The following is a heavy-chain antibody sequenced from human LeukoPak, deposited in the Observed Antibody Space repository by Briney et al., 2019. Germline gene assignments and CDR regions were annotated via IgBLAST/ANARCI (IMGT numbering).Heavy chain of an antibody. Sequence: ASVEVSCKASGYTFTSYGISWVRQAAGQGLEWMGWISAYNGNTNYAQKLQGRVTMTTDTSTSTAYMELKSLRSDDTAVYYCARDNSIVVVPPDYWGQGTLVTVSS. J-gene: IGHJ4*02. CDR2: ISAYNGNT. CDR3: ARDNSIVVVPPDY. D-gene: IGHD2-2*01. CDR1: GYTFTSYG. V-gene: IGHV1-18*01.